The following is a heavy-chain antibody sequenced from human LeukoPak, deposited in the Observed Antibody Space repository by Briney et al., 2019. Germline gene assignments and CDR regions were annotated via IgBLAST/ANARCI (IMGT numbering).Heavy chain of an antibody. CDR2: IYYRGST. CDR3: ASYDSSSYYTPLFDY. CDR1: VFTFSSYS. Sequence: GSLRLSCAASVFTFSSYSMNWVRQPPGKGLEWVGIIYYRGSTYYNPSLKSRGTISVDTSKNQFSLKLSSVTAADTAVYYCASYDSSSYYTPLFDYWGQGTLVTVSS. V-gene: IGHV4-39*07. D-gene: IGHD3-22*01. J-gene: IGHJ4*02.